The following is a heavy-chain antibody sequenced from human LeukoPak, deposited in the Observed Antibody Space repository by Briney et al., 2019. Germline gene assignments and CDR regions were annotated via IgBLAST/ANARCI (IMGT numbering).Heavy chain of an antibody. Sequence: GRSLRLSCAASGFTFSSYAMHWVRPAPGKGLEWVALISYDGSNKYYADSVKGRFTISRDNSKNTLNLQMNSLRAEDTAVDYCARDQYCGGGSCRTYYYYGMDVWGQGTTVTVSS. J-gene: IGHJ6*02. D-gene: IGHD2-15*01. CDR3: ARDQYCGGGSCRTYYYYGMDV. CDR2: ISYDGSNK. V-gene: IGHV3-30-3*01. CDR1: GFTFSSYA.